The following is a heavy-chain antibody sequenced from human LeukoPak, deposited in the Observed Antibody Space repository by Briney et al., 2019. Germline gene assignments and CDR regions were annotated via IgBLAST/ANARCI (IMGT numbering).Heavy chain of an antibody. Sequence: SETLSLTCAVYGGSFSGYYWSWIRQPPGKGLEWIGEINHSGSTNYNPSLKSRVTISVDTSKNQFSLKLSSVTAADTAVYYCARLVVVVVPAAMRSYYYYYYMDVWGEGTTVTISS. CDR2: INHSGST. J-gene: IGHJ6*03. V-gene: IGHV4-34*01. CDR3: ARLVVVVVPAAMRSYYYYYYMDV. D-gene: IGHD2-2*01. CDR1: GGSFSGYY.